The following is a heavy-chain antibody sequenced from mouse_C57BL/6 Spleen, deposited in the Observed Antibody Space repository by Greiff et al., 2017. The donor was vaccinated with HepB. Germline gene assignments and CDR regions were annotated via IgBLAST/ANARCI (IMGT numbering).Heavy chain of an antibody. D-gene: IGHD1-1*01. J-gene: IGHJ1*03. Sequence: EVNVVESGGGLVKPGGSLKLSCAASGFTFSDYGMHWVRQAPEKGLEWVAYISSGSSTIYYADTVKGRFTISRDNAKNTLFLQMTSLRSEDTAMYYCARTITTVDYWYFDVWGTGTTVTVSS. CDR2: ISSGSSTI. CDR1: GFTFSDYG. V-gene: IGHV5-17*01. CDR3: ARTITTVDYWYFDV.